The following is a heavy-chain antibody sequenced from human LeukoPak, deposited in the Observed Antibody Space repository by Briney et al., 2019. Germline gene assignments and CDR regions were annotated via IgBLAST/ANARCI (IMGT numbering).Heavy chain of an antibody. CDR3: AKDTHHDILSDAFDI. CDR2: ISYDGSNK. J-gene: IGHJ3*02. CDR1: GFTFSSYG. V-gene: IGHV3-30*18. D-gene: IGHD3-9*01. Sequence: GGSLRLSCAASGFTFSSYGMHWVRQAPGKGLEWVAVISYDGSNKYYADSVKGRFTISRDNSKNTLYLQMNSLRAEDTAVYYCAKDTHHDILSDAFDIWGQGTMVTVSS.